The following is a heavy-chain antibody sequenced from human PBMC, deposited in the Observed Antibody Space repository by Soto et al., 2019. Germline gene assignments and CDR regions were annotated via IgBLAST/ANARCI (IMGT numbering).Heavy chain of an antibody. D-gene: IGHD2-15*01. CDR2: IFHSGST. V-gene: IGHV4-31*03. CDR1: RAFINSGGFY. J-gene: IGHJ5*02. Sequence: QVQLQESGPGLVKPTQTLSLTCSVSRAFINSGGFYYSWIRQPPGKGLEWLGYIFHSGSTLYNPSLRCRLTLSADTSRNQLSLYLTSVTAADTAVYYCVRGGLAGHWFDPWGQGILVTVSS. CDR3: VRGGLAGHWFDP.